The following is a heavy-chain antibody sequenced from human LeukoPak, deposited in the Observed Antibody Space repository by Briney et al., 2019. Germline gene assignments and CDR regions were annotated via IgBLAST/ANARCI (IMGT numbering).Heavy chain of an antibody. V-gene: IGHV6-1*01. D-gene: IGHD6-13*01. J-gene: IGHJ3*02. CDR2: TYYRSKWYY. Sequence: SQTLSLTCGISGDSVSTYSAAWNWIRQSPSRGLEWLGRTYYRSKWYYDYAVSVKSRITINPDTSKNQFSLQLSSVTPDDTAVYYCARELSSSQSDAFDIWGQGTMVTVSS. CDR1: GDSVSTYSAA. CDR3: ARELSSSQSDAFDI.